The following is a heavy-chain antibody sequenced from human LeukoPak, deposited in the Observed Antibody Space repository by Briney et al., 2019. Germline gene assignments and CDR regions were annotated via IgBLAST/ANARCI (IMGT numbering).Heavy chain of an antibody. CDR3: ATDGDKAAADWNFDI. CDR2: INDRGST. CDR1: GGSFSGYY. Sequence: PSETLSLTCAVYGGSFSGYYWSWIRQPPGKGLEWIGEINDRGSTNFNPSLKSRVTISVDTSKKQISLKVNSVTAADTAIYYCATDGDKAAADWNFDIWGRGTLVTVSS. J-gene: IGHJ2*01. D-gene: IGHD6-13*01. V-gene: IGHV4-34*01.